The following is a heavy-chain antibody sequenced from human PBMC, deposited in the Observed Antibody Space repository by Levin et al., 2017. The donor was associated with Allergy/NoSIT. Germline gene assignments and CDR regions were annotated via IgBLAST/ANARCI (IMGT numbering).Heavy chain of an antibody. V-gene: IGHV1-2*02. D-gene: IGHD4-11*01. J-gene: IGHJ6*02. CDR3: ARDLGDYSNYEHHYYYYGMDV. CDR2: INPNSGGT. Sequence: GASVKVSCKASGYTFTGYYMHWVRQAPGQGLEWMGWINPNSGGTNYAQKFQGRVTMTRDTSISTAYMELSRLRSDDTAVYYCARDLGDYSNYEHHYYYYGMDVWGQGTTVTVSS. CDR1: GYTFTGYY.